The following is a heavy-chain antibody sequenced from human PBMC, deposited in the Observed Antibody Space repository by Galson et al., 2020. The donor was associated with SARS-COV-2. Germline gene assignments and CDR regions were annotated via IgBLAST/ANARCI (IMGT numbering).Heavy chain of an antibody. J-gene: IGHJ4*02. CDR3: ARSLTGDPFDY. V-gene: IGHV1-18*01. CDR1: GFTFTSYG. Sequence: ASVKVSCKTSGFTFTSYGISWVRQAPGQGLEWMGWISTYNGNTKYAQKLQGRVTMTTDTSTSTAYMELRSLRSDDSAVYYCARSLTGDPFDYWGQGTLVTVSA. CDR2: ISTYNGNT.